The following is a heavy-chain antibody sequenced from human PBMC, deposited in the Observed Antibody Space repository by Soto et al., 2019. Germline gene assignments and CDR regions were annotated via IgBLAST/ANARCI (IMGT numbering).Heavy chain of an antibody. D-gene: IGHD3-22*01. CDR2: ISFDGRNK. J-gene: IGHJ4*02. CDR3: AKDTYYHDSSGYYVFDY. Sequence: PGGSLRLSCAASGFTFSSYGMHWVRQAPGKGLKWVAVISFDGRNKYYADNEKGRFTNSRNNSKKEKDQKKNNQKDEDTVVYYCAKDTYYHDSSGYYVFDYWGQGT. V-gene: IGHV3-30*18. CDR1: GFTFSSYG.